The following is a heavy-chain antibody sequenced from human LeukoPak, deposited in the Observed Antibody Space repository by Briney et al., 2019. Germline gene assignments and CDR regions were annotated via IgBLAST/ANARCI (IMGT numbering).Heavy chain of an antibody. CDR3: ARHPCSGGSCRMFDY. D-gene: IGHD2-15*01. Sequence: SETLSLTCTVSGGSICSYYWSRMRQPPGKGLEWIGYIYYSGSTNYNPPLKSRVTISVDTSKNQFSLKLSSVTAADTAVYYCARHPCSGGSCRMFDYWGQGTLVTVSS. J-gene: IGHJ4*02. CDR2: IYYSGST. V-gene: IGHV4-59*08. CDR1: GGSICSYY.